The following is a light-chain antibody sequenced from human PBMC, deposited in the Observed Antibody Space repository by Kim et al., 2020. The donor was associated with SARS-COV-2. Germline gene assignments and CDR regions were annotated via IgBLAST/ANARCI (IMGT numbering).Light chain of an antibody. Sequence: DIQMTQSPSSLSASVGDSVTITCRTSQTISNYLNWYQQKPGKAPKLLIFTASTLQSGVPSRLSGRASGTDFTLTITSLQPEDFATYYCQQSYVTPRTFGQGTKVDIK. J-gene: IGKJ1*01. CDR1: QTISNY. CDR3: QQSYVTPRT. V-gene: IGKV1-39*01. CDR2: TAS.